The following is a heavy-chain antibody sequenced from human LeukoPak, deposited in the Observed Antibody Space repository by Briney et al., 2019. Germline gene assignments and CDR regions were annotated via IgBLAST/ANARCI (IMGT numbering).Heavy chain of an antibody. CDR3: ARHIVVVSTPADWFDP. V-gene: IGHV4-39*01. CDR2: IYYTGST. Sequence: SETLSLTCTVSGGSISISSYYWGWIRQPPGRGLEWIGSIYYTGSTYYNPSLKSRVTISVDTSKNQFSLKLSSVSAADTALYYCARHIVVVSTPADWFDPWGQGTLVTVSS. CDR1: GGSISISSYY. J-gene: IGHJ5*02. D-gene: IGHD2-21*01.